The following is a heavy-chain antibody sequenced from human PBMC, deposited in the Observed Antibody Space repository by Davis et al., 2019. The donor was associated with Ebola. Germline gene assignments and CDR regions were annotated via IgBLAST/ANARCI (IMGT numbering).Heavy chain of an antibody. CDR3: ARDSFLDALDY. CDR1: GFTFSSYW. D-gene: IGHD1-1*01. CDR2: IKQDGSEK. V-gene: IGHV3-7*01. Sequence: GESLKISCAASGFTFSSYWMSWVRQAPGKGLEWVANIKQDGSEKYYVDSVKGRFTISRDNAKNSLYLQMNSLRAEDTAVYYCARDSFLDALDYWGQGTLVTASS. J-gene: IGHJ4*02.